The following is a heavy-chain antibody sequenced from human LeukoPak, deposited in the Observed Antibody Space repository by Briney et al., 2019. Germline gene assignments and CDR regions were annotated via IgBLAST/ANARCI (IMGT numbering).Heavy chain of an antibody. Sequence: SQTLSLTCAISEYSVSSNSAAWNWIRQSPSRGLGWLARTYYRSKWYYDYAVSVKSRITINPDTSKNQFSLQLKSVTPEDTAVYYCARGPQLVDYYYIDVWGKGTTVTVSS. CDR2: TYYRSKWYY. D-gene: IGHD6-13*01. V-gene: IGHV6-1*01. J-gene: IGHJ6*03. CDR1: EYSVSSNSAA. CDR3: ARGPQLVDYYYIDV.